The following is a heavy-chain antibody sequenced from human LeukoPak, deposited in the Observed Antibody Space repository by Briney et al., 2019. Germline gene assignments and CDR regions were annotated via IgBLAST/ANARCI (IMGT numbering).Heavy chain of an antibody. D-gene: IGHD3-3*01. J-gene: IGHJ4*02. CDR2: INPSGGST. CDR1: GYTFTSYY. CDR3: ARDPYDFWSGYSDY. Sequence: ASVKVSCKASGYTFTSYYMHWVRQAPGQGLEWMGIINPSGGSTSYAQKFQGRVTITADKSTSTAYMELSSLRSEDTAVYYCARDPYDFWSGYSDYWGQGTLVTVSS. V-gene: IGHV1-46*01.